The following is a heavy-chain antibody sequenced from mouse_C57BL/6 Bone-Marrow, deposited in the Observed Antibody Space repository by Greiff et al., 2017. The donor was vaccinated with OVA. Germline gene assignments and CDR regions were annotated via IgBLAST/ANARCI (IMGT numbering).Heavy chain of an antibody. D-gene: IGHD1-2*01. CDR2: IYPGSGST. Sequence: QVQLQQPGAELVKPGASVKMSCKASGYTFTSYWITWVKQRPGQGLEWIGDIYPGSGSTNYNEKFKSKATLTVDTSSSTAYMQLSSLTSDDSAVYYCARVPPHYYGYAMDYWGQGTSVTVSS. V-gene: IGHV1-55*01. CDR1: GYTFTSYW. CDR3: ARVPPHYYGYAMDY. J-gene: IGHJ4*01.